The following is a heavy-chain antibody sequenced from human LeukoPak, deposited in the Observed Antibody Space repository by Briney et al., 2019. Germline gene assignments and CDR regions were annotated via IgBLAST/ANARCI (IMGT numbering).Heavy chain of an antibody. Sequence: SETLSLTCAVYGGSFSGYYWSWIRQPPGKGLEWIGYIYYTETSYNPSLKSRVTISADTSKNQFSLKLYTVTAADTAVYYCATRKLGNDYWGQGTLVTVSS. CDR2: IYYTET. D-gene: IGHD7-27*01. CDR1: GGSFSGYY. J-gene: IGHJ4*02. CDR3: ATRKLGNDY. V-gene: IGHV4-59*01.